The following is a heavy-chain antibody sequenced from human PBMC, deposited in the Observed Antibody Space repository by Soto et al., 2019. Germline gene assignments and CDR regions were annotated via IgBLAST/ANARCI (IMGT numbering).Heavy chain of an antibody. CDR1: GGTFSTFG. CDR2: IIPFFGTA. D-gene: IGHD4-17*01. V-gene: IGHV1-69*13. CDR3: AKSAPMDAGDKYYYDF. J-gene: IGHJ4*02. Sequence: SVKVSCKASGGTFSTFGISWLRQSPGQGLEWMGGIIPFFGTARYSQKFEDRITITADESTNTVYMDLRSLTSEDTAIYYCAKSAPMDAGDKYYYDFWGQGALVTVSS.